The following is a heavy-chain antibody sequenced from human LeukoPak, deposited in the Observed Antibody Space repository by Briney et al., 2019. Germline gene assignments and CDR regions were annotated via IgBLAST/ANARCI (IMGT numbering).Heavy chain of an antibody. D-gene: IGHD6-13*01. CDR3: AKDRDSSSWTPAGFDP. J-gene: IGHJ5*02. V-gene: IGHV3-30*18. Sequence: GRSLRLSCAASGFTFSSCGMHWVRQAPGKGLEWVAVISYDGSNKYYADSVKGRFTISRDNSKNTLYLQMNSLRAEDTAVYYCAKDRDSSSWTPAGFDPWGQGTLVTVSS. CDR2: ISYDGSNK. CDR1: GFTFSSCG.